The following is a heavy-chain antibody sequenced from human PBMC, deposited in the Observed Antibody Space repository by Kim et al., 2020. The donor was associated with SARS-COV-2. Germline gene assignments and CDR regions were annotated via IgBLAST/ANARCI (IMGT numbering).Heavy chain of an antibody. CDR1: GYTFTGYY. D-gene: IGHD6-13*01. Sequence: ASVKVSCKASGYTFTGYYMHWVRQAPGQGLEWMGWINPNSGGTNYAQKFQGRVTMTRDTSISTAYMELSRLRSDDTAVYYCARDSYSSPGVWLVDDYWGQGTLVTVSS. J-gene: IGHJ4*02. CDR2: INPNSGGT. CDR3: ARDSYSSPGVWLVDDY. V-gene: IGHV1-2*02.